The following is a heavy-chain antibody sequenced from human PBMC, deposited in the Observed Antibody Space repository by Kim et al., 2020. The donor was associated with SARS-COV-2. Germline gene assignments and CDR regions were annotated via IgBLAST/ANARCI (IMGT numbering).Heavy chain of an antibody. V-gene: IGHV3-30*04. CDR3: ANFDYYDSSGYPDY. CDR1: RFTFSSYA. Sequence: GGSLRLSCAASRFTFSSYAMHWVRQAPGKGLEWVAVISYDGSNKYYADSVKGRFTISRDNSKNTLYLQMNSLRAEDTAVYYCANFDYYDSSGYPDYWGQGTLVTVSS. D-gene: IGHD3-22*01. CDR2: ISYDGSNK. J-gene: IGHJ4*02.